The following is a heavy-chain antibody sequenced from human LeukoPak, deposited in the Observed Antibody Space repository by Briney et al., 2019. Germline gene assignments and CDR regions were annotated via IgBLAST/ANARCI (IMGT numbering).Heavy chain of an antibody. CDR3: ARRESRAEGDWFDP. CDR1: GGSISSSNW. J-gene: IGHJ5*02. D-gene: IGHD2-2*01. V-gene: IGHV4-4*02. CDR2: IYHSGST. Sequence: SGTPSLTCAVSGGSISSSNWCSWVRQPPGKGLEWIGEIYHSGSTNYNPSLKSRVTISVDKSKNQFSLKLSSVTAADTAVYYCARRESRAEGDWFDPWGQGTLVTVSS.